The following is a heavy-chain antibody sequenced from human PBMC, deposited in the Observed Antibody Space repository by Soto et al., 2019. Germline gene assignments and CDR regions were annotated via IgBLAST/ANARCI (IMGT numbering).Heavy chain of an antibody. CDR1: GFTFSTYS. CDR3: TRSRYNHY. D-gene: IGHD1-1*01. Sequence: DVQLVESGGGLVQPGGSLRLSCTASGFTFSTYSMNWVRQAPGKGLECLSYISSSGSSISYRDSVRGRFTISKDTAKKSRYLPLYSQGAEEQAVYDRTRSRYNHYWGQGTLVTVSS. J-gene: IGHJ4*02. V-gene: IGHV3-48*01. CDR2: ISSSGSSI.